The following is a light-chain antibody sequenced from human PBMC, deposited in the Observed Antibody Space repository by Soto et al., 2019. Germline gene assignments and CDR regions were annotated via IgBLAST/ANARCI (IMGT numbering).Light chain of an antibody. V-gene: IGKV1-39*01. CDR3: QQTYSTPLT. Sequence: EIQRTQYPSTLSGSVGDRFTSTRLASQTISSWLAWYQQKPGKAGKLLIYAASSLQSGVTSRFSGSGSGTHFTITISSLQPEDFASYYCQQTYSTPLTVGGGTKVDIK. CDR2: AAS. J-gene: IGKJ4*01. CDR1: QTISSW.